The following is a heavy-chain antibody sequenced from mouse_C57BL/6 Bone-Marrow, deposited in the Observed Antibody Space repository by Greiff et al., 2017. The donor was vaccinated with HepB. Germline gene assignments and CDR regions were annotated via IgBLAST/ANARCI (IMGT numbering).Heavy chain of an antibody. V-gene: IGHV5-6*02. Sequence: EVKLMESGGDLVKPGGSLKLSCAASGFTFSSYGMSWVRQTPDKRLEWVATISSGGSYTYYPDSVKGRFTISRDNAKNTLYLQMSSLKSEDTAMYYCARRGEYYGSKDYWGQGTTLTVSS. J-gene: IGHJ2*01. CDR1: GFTFSSYG. CDR3: ARRGEYYGSKDY. D-gene: IGHD1-1*01. CDR2: ISSGGSYT.